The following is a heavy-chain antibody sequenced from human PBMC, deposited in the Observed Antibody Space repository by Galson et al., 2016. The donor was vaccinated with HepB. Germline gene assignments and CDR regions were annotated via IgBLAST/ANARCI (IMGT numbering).Heavy chain of an antibody. J-gene: IGHJ4*02. CDR1: GFTFISHW. Sequence: SLRLSCAASGFTFISHWMSWVRQAPGKGLVWVANIKQDGSEKYYADSVKGRFTISRDNAKTSLFLQMSSLGAEDTAVYYCTRYYANSGPNDYWGQGTLVTVSS. D-gene: IGHD3-22*01. V-gene: IGHV3-7*01. CDR3: TRYYANSGPNDY. CDR2: IKQDGSEK.